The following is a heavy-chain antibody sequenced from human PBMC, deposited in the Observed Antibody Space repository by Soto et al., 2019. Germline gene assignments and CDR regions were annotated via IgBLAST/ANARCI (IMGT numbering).Heavy chain of an antibody. J-gene: IGHJ4*02. Sequence: GGSLRLSCAASGFTFSSYAMSWVRQAPGKGLEWVSAISGSGGSTYYADSVKGRFTISRDNSKNTLYLQMNSLRADDTAVYYCAKDLGTYYYDSSGPRHLDYWGQGTLVTVSS. V-gene: IGHV3-23*01. CDR2: ISGSGGST. CDR3: AKDLGTYYYDSSGPRHLDY. CDR1: GFTFSSYA. D-gene: IGHD3-22*01.